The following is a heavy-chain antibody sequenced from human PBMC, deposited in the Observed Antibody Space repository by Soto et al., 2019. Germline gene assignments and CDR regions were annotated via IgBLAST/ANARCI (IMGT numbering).Heavy chain of an antibody. CDR1: GGSVSSYY. V-gene: IGHV4-59*08. Sequence: SETLSLTCTVSGGSVSSYYWGWIRQPPGKGLEWSGYIYYSGGAKYNRSLRSRVTMSVDTSNNQFSLKVSSVTAADTAVYYCARQSNRNYGLYYFDFWGLGALVTGSS. CDR2: IYYSGGA. D-gene: IGHD4-4*01. J-gene: IGHJ4*02. CDR3: ARQSNRNYGLYYFDF.